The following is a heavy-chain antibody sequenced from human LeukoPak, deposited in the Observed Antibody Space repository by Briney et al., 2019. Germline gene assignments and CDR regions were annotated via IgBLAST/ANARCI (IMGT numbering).Heavy chain of an antibody. V-gene: IGHV1-69*13. Sequence: GASVKVSCKASGGTFSSYAISWVRQAPGQGLEWMGGIIPIFGTANYAQKFQGRVTITADEFTSTAYMELSSLRSEDTAVYYCARDRGPTRYDDSYLNWFDPWGQGTLVTVSS. D-gene: IGHD4-17*01. CDR1: GGTFSSYA. J-gene: IGHJ5*02. CDR2: IIPIFGTA. CDR3: ARDRGPTRYDDSYLNWFDP.